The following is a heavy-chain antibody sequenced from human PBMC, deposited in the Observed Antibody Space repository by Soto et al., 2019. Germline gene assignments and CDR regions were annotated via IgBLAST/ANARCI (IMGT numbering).Heavy chain of an antibody. CDR2: IYYSGST. V-gene: IGHV4-59*08. CDR1: GCSISSYY. J-gene: IGHJ4*02. D-gene: IGHD4-17*01. CDR3: ARRYGDCFDY. Sequence: SETLSLTCTVSGCSISSYYLSWIRQPPGKGLEWIGYIYYSGSTNYNPSLKSRVTISVDTSKNQFSLKLSSVTAADTAVYYCARRYGDCFDYWGQGTLVSVSS.